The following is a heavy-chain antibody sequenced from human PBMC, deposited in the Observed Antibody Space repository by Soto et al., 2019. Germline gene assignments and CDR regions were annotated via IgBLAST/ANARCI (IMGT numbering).Heavy chain of an antibody. CDR1: GGSISSSNW. CDR3: ARILHYYDSSGYYYESLYYYGMDV. D-gene: IGHD3-22*01. Sequence: XATLALTCAVSGGSISSSNWWSWFRQPPGKGLEWIGEIYHSGSTNYNPSLKSRVTISVDKSKNQFSLKLSSVTAADTAVYYCARILHYYDSSGYYYESLYYYGMDVWAQRTTVTVSS. V-gene: IGHV4-4*02. J-gene: IGHJ6*02. CDR2: IYHSGST.